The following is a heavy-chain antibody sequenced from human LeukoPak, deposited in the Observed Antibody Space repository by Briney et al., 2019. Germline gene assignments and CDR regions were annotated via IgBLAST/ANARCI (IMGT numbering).Heavy chain of an antibody. CDR2: IGGTGETI. J-gene: IGHJ6*02. D-gene: IGHD6-13*01. CDR1: GFDFNTYE. CDR3: ARDLLASSSWLGVGANYYYYGMDV. Sequence: PGGSLRLSCVASGFDFNTYEMTWVRQAPGKGLEWVSYIGGTGETIYYADSVKGRFTVSRDNAKNSVYLQMNSLRAEDTAVYYCARDLLASSSWLGVGANYYYYGMDVWGQGTTVTVSS. V-gene: IGHV3-48*03.